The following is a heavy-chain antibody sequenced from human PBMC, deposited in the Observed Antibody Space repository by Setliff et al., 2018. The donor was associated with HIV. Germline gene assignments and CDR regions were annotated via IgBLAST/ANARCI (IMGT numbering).Heavy chain of an antibody. CDR2: INQGGTS. CDR1: SESFSGYF. CDR3: ARRPMIRGKPFDL. J-gene: IGHJ4*02. V-gene: IGHV4-34*01. Sequence: SETLSLTCAVYSESFSGYFWSWMRQLPGKGLEWITEINQGGTSNYNPSLKSRVTVSVDLSKNQFSLTLTSVTAADTATYYCARRPMIRGKPFDLWGQGTLVTVSS. D-gene: IGHD3-10*01.